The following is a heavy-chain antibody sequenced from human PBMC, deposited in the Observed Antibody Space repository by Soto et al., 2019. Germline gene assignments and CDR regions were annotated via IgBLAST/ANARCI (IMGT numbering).Heavy chain of an antibody. CDR3: ANSRVSMVRGLIIIPNY. Sequence: EVQLLESGGGLVQPGGSLRLSCAASGFPFTGYAMSWVRQAPGKGLEWVSAISSHGDATFYADSVKGRFTISRDNSKNTLYLHMNSLRAEDTALYYCANSRVSMVRGLIIIPNYWGQGTLVTVSS. CDR1: GFPFTGYA. J-gene: IGHJ4*02. V-gene: IGHV3-23*01. D-gene: IGHD3-10*01. CDR2: ISSHGDAT.